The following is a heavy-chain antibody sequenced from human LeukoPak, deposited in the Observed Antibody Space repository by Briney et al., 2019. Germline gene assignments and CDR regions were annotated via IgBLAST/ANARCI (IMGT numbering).Heavy chain of an antibody. V-gene: IGHV1-18*01. CDR3: ARDFSILTGYLYDY. CDR1: GGTFRRFA. J-gene: IGHJ4*02. Sequence: ASVKVSCKASGGTFRRFAMSWVRQAPGQGLEWMGWINPNSGGTNYAQKLQGRVTMTTDTSTSTAYMELRSLRSDDTAVYYCARDFSILTGYLYDYWGQGTLVTVSS. D-gene: IGHD3-9*01. CDR2: INPNSGGT.